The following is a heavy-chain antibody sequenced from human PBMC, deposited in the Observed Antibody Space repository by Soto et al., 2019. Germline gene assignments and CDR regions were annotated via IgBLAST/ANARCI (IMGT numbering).Heavy chain of an antibody. Sequence: SETLSLTCTVSGGSIGSGGYYWSWIRQHPGKGLEWIGYIYYSGSTYYNPSLKSRVTISVDTSKNQFSLKLSSVTAADTAVYYCARETAVVGATAYYYYSGMDVWGQGTTVTVSS. J-gene: IGHJ6*02. CDR3: ARETAVVGATAYYYYSGMDV. CDR1: GGSIGSGGYY. CDR2: IYYSGST. D-gene: IGHD1-26*01. V-gene: IGHV4-31*03.